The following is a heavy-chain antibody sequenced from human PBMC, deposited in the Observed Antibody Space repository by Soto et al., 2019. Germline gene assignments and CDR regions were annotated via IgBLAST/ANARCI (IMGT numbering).Heavy chain of an antibody. CDR2: INPSGGGT. D-gene: IGHD6-13*01. J-gene: IGHJ4*02. CDR3: ARAVGSTWYFFDY. Sequence: GASVKVSCKASGYSFTSFCIHWVRQAPGQGLEWVGVINPSGGGTSYAQNLHGRVTMTRDTSTSTVYMELSSLRSEDTAVFYCARAVGSTWYFFDYWGQGTLVTVSS. CDR1: GYSFTSFC. V-gene: IGHV1-46*03.